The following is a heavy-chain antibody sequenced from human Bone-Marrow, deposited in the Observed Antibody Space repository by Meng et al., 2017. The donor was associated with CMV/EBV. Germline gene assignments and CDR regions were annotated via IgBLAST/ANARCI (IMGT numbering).Heavy chain of an antibody. CDR3: AIDNYGMDV. CDR2: ISSSGGST. CDR1: GFTFSAYN. V-gene: IGHV3-21*01. Sequence: GESLKISCAASGFTFSAYNMNWVRQAPGKGLEWVSSISSSGGSTYYADSVKGRFTISRDNSKNTLYVQMDSLRAEDTAVYYCAIDNYGMDVWGQGTTVTVSS. J-gene: IGHJ6*02.